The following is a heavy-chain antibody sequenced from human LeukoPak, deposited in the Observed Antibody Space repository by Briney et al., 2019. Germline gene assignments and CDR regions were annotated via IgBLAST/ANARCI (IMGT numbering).Heavy chain of an antibody. D-gene: IGHD3-22*01. Sequence: GGSLRLSCAASGFTVSSNYMSWVRQAPGKGLEWVPVTYSGGSTYYADSVKGRFTISRDNSKNTLYLQMNSLRAEDTAVYYCARDGRYYDYVSSGYFGYFDYWGQGTLVTVSS. J-gene: IGHJ4*02. CDR1: GFTVSSNY. V-gene: IGHV3-53*01. CDR3: ARDGRYYDYVSSGYFGYFDY. CDR2: TYSGGST.